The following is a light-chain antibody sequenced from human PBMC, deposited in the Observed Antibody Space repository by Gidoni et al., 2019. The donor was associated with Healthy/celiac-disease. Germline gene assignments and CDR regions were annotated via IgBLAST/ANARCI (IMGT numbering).Light chain of an antibody. CDR2: GKN. CDR3: NSRDSSGNHVV. CDR1: SLRSYY. V-gene: IGLV3-19*01. J-gene: IGLJ2*01. Sequence: SSELTQDPAVSXALGQTVRITCPGDSLRSYYASWYKQKPGQAPVLIIYGKNNRPSGIPDRFSGSSSGNTASLTITGAQAEDEADYYCNSRDSSGNHVVFGGGTKLTVL.